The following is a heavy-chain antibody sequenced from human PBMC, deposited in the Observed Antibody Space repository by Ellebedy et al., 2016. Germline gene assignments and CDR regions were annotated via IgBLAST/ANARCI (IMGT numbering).Heavy chain of an antibody. CDR1: GYTFTGYY. CDR2: INPNSGGT. V-gene: IGHV1-2*04. D-gene: IGHD6-19*01. Sequence: ASVKVSCKASGYTFTGYYMHWVRQAPGQGLEWMGWINPNSGGTNYAQKFQGWVTMTRDTSISTAYMELSRLRSDDTAVYYCARGIAVTGTGGGDFDYWGQGTLVTVSS. CDR3: ARGIAVTGTGGGDFDY. J-gene: IGHJ4*02.